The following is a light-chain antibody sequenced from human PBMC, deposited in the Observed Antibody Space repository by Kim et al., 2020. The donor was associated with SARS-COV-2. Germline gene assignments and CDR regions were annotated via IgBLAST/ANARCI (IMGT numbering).Light chain of an antibody. V-gene: IGKV3-20*01. CDR2: GAS. J-gene: IGKJ2*01. CDR1: QSGSSSY. CDR3: QQYGSSMYT. Sequence: LSPGERATLSCRASQSGSSSYLAWYQQKPGQAPRLLIYGASSRATGIPDRFSGSGSGTDFTLTISRLEPEDFAVYYCQQYGSSMYTFGQGTKLEI.